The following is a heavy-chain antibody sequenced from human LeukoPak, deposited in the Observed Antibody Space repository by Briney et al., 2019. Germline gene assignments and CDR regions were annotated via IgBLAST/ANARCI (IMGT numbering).Heavy chain of an antibody. CDR1: GFTFSSHT. V-gene: IGHV3-21*01. J-gene: IGHJ6*03. Sequence: GGSLRLSCAPSGFTFSSHTMNWVRQAPGKGLEWVSSISSISSYIYYADSVKGRFPISRDNAKNTLFLQMNTLRPENTAVYFCARATWDPNYYYYMDVWGKGTTVTISS. CDR3: ARATWDPNYYYYMDV. D-gene: IGHD1-26*01. CDR2: ISSISSYI.